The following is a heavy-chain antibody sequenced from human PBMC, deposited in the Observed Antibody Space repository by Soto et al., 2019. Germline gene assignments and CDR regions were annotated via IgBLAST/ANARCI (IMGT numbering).Heavy chain of an antibody. V-gene: IGHV3-23*01. CDR3: ARWSYLDD. D-gene: IGHD3-10*01. CDR2: ISGSDGKT. J-gene: IGHJ1*01. CDR1: GFSFGSYA. Sequence: GGSLRLSCAASGFSFGSYALSWVRQAPGKGLEWVSTISGSDGKTFYADSVKGRFSISRDTSQSTLYLQMNSLSADDTAMYYCARWSYLDDWGQGTRVTVSS.